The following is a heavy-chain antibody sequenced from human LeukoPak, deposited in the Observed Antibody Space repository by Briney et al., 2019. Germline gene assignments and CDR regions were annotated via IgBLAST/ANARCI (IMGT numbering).Heavy chain of an antibody. J-gene: IGHJ4*02. CDR3: ASELDEDGSYGY. Sequence: PSETLSLTSTVSGGSISSSNYYWGWIRQPPGKGLEWIVNIYYSGNTYYNPSLKSRVTISVDTSKSQFSLKLTSVTAADTAVYYCASELDEDGSYGYWGQGTLVTVSS. CDR1: GGSISSSNYY. CDR2: IYYSGNT. D-gene: IGHD1-26*01. V-gene: IGHV4-39*07.